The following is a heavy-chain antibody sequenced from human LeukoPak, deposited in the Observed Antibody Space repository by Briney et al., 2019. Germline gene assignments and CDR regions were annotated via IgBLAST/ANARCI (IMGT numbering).Heavy chain of an antibody. CDR2: INHSGST. J-gene: IGHJ5*02. D-gene: IGHD2-2*01. CDR3: ARGRGYCSSTSCYAVWFDP. Sequence: SETLSLTCTVSGGSISSGDYYWSWIRQPPGKGLEWIGEINHSGSTNYNPSLKSRVTISVDTSKNQFSLKLSSVTAADTAVYYCARGRGYCSSTSCYAVWFDPWGQGTLVTVSS. CDR1: GGSISSGDYY. V-gene: IGHV4-39*07.